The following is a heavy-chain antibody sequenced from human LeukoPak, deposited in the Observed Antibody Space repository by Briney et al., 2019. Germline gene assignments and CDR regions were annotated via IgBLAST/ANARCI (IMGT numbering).Heavy chain of an antibody. CDR2: INPNSGDT. V-gene: IGHV1-2*02. CDR3: ARLMTTVTTVDDAFDI. J-gene: IGHJ3*02. CDR1: GYTFTGYY. D-gene: IGHD4-17*01. Sequence: ASVKVSCKASGYTFTGYYMHWVRQAPGQGLEWMGWINPNSGDTNYAQKFQGRVTMTRDTSISTAYMELSRLRSDDTAVYYCARLMTTVTTVDDAFDIWGQGTMVAVSS.